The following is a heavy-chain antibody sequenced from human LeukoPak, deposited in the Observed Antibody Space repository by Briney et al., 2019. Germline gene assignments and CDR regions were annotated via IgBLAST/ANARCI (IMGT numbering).Heavy chain of an antibody. V-gene: IGHV3-66*01. J-gene: IGHJ4*02. CDR1: GFTVSSNY. CDR3: ARDRGWLQLDY. D-gene: IGHD5-24*01. CDR2: IYSGGST. Sequence: QPGGPLRLSCAASGFTVSSNYMSWVRQAPGKGLEWVSVIYSGGSTYYADSVKGRFTISRDNSKNTLYLQMNSLRAEDTAVYYCARDRGWLQLDYWGQGTLVTVSS.